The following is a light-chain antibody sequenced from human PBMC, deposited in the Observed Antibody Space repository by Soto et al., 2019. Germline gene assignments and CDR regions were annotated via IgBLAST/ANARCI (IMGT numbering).Light chain of an antibody. J-gene: IGLJ1*01. CDR3: SSYTATRGV. Sequence: QSVLTQPPSVSGTPGQTVTISCSGGNSNIGTNSVNWYQQLPGMAPKLLIYNNVQRPSGVPDRISGSKSGTSASLAISGLQSDDEADYYCSSYTATRGVFGTGTKLTVL. CDR1: NSNIGTNS. CDR2: NNV. V-gene: IGLV1-44*01.